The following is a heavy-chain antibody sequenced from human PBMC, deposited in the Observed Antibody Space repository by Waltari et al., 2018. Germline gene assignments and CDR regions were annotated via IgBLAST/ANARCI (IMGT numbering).Heavy chain of an antibody. CDR2: IYYNGAN. J-gene: IGHJ6*02. Sequence: QVHLQESGPGQVKPSETLSLTCDVSRGSIRSHYWSWIRRPPGKGLEWIGYIYYNGANNYKPSLMSRVTISVDTAKNQFSLKLSSVTAADTAVYYCARDRVVPADEPDYYGLDVWGQGTTVTVSS. CDR1: RGSIRSHY. V-gene: IGHV4-59*11. CDR3: ARDRVVPADEPDYYGLDV. D-gene: IGHD2-2*01.